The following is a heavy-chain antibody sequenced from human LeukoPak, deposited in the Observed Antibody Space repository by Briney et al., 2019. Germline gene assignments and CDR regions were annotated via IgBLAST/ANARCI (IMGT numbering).Heavy chain of an antibody. CDR2: IYYSGST. CDR3: ARKGGYYDSSGYYYDYDAFDI. Sequence: SETLSLTCTVSGSFISNYYWSWIRQPPGKGLEWIGYIYYSGSTNYNPSLKSRVTISIDTSKNQFSLKLSSVTAADTAVYYCARKGGYYDSSGYYYDYDAFDIWGQGTMVTVSS. D-gene: IGHD3-22*01. J-gene: IGHJ3*02. CDR1: GSFISNYY. V-gene: IGHV4-59*01.